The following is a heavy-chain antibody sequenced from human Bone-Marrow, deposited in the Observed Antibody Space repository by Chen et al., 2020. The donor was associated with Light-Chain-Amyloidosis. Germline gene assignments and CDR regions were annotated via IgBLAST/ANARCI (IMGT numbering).Heavy chain of an antibody. CDR1: GGSFSGYY. CDR2: INHSGST. D-gene: IGHD6-6*01. J-gene: IGHJ4*02. Sequence: QVQLQQWGAGLLKPSETLPLTCAVYGGSFSGYYWSWIRQPPGKGLEWIGEINHSGSTNYNPSLKSRVTISVDTSKNQFSLKLSSVTAADTAVYYCARGRAARPFDYWGQGTLVTVSS. V-gene: IGHV4-34*01. CDR3: ARGRAARPFDY.